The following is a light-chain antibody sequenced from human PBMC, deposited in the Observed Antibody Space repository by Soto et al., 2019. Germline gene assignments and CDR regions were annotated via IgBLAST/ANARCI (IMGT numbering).Light chain of an antibody. Sequence: EIVLTQSPGTLSLSPGETATLSCRASQTVGTNFLAWYQQKPGQAPRLLMFGTSNRATDIPDRFGGSGSGTDFTLTISSLEPEDFAVYYCQQRSNWPLTFGPGTKVDIK. J-gene: IGKJ3*01. CDR3: QQRSNWPLT. CDR1: QTVGTNF. CDR2: GTS. V-gene: IGKV3D-20*02.